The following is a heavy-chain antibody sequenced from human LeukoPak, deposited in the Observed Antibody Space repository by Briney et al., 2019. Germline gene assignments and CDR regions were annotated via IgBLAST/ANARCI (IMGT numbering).Heavy chain of an antibody. J-gene: IGHJ4*02. D-gene: IGHD3-9*01. V-gene: IGHV1-46*01. Sequence: GASVNVSCKASGYTFTSYYMHGVRQAPGQGLEWMGIINPSGGSTSYAQKFQGRVTMTRDTSTSTVYMELSSLRSEDTAVYCCARVLTYYDILTGYSTYYFDYWGQGTLVTVSS. CDR3: ARVLTYYDILTGYSTYYFDY. CDR1: GYTFTSYY. CDR2: INPSGGST.